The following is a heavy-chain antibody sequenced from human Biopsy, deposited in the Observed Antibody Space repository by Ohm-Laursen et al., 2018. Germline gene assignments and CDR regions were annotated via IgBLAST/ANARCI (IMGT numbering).Heavy chain of an antibody. V-gene: IGHV4-31*03. CDR2: IFYSANT. Sequence: PSETLSLTCTVSGVSINGGRYYWNWIRHHPGKGLEWIGNIFYSANTYYNPSLKSRVTISVDTSKNQFSLKLSSVTAADTAVYYCARLDSGDYFPTFFDFWGQGALVTVSS. D-gene: IGHD5-12*01. CDR3: ARLDSGDYFPTFFDF. J-gene: IGHJ4*02. CDR1: GVSINGGRYY.